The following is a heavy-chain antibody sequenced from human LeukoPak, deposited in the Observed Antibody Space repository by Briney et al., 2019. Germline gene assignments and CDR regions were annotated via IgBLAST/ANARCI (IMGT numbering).Heavy chain of an antibody. CDR1: GFTFSSYN. J-gene: IGHJ4*02. V-gene: IGHV3-21*01. CDR3: ATLSWLSSGYDY. D-gene: IGHD3-22*01. Sequence: GGSLRLSCAASGFTFSSYNMNWVRQAPGKGLEWVSSITSGSSYIYYADSVKGRFTISRDNAKNSLYLQMNSLRAEDTAVYYCATLSWLSSGYDYWGQGTLVTVSS. CDR2: ITSGSSYI.